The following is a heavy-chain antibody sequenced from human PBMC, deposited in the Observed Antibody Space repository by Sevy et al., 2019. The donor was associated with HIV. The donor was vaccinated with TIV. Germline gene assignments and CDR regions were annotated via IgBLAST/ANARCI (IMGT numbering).Heavy chain of an antibody. Sequence: SETLSLTCTVSGGTITSLYWNWIGQPPGKGLEWIANIYYNGHINYTPSPKSRVTLSLDTSKNQFSMRLSSVTAADTAMYYCAGENAWGRGYSWGQGTLVTVSS. J-gene: IGHJ4*02. CDR2: IYYNGHI. V-gene: IGHV4-59*08. CDR1: GGTITSLY. CDR3: AGENAWGRGYS. D-gene: IGHD1-26*01.